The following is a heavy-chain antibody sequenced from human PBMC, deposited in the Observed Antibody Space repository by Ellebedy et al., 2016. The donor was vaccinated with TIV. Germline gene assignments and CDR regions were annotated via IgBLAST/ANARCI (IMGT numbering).Heavy chain of an antibody. V-gene: IGHV3-7*04. CDR2: IKYDEIEK. CDR1: GFTFSRFW. D-gene: IGHD2-2*01. J-gene: IGHJ3*01. CDR3: ARDTVAVPDGDTFDF. Sequence: PGGSLRLSCAASGFTFSRFWMGWIRQAPGKGLEWVAHIKYDEIEKYYANSVKGRFTISRDNARNSLYLQMKSLRVDDTAVYYCARDTVAVPDGDTFDFWGQGTMVTVST.